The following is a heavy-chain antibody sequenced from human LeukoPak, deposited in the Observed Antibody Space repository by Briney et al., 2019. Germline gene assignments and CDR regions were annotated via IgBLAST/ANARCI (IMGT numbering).Heavy chain of an antibody. Sequence: SETLSLTCTVSGGSISSGSYYWSWIRQPAGKGLVWIGRIYTSGSTNYNPSLKSRVTISVDTSKNQFSLKLSSVTAADTAVYYCARGYSSGWYYFDYWGQGTLVTVSS. D-gene: IGHD6-19*01. CDR2: IYTSGST. CDR1: GGSISSGSYY. J-gene: IGHJ4*02. V-gene: IGHV4-61*02. CDR3: ARGYSSGWYYFDY.